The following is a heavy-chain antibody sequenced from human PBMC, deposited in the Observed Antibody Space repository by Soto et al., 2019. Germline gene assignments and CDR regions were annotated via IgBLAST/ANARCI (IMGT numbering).Heavy chain of an antibody. CDR3: ARERRSIWSGYYPFDY. D-gene: IGHD3-3*01. CDR1: GYTFTSYG. CDR2: ISAYNGNP. Sequence: QVQLVQSGAEVKKPGASVKVSCKASGYTFTSYGISWVRQAPGQGLEWIGWISAYNGNPNYPQKLQGRVTMNAVTSTRTAYMELRSLRSDDTAVYYCARERRSIWSGYYPFDYCGQGTLVTVSS. J-gene: IGHJ4*02. V-gene: IGHV1-18*01.